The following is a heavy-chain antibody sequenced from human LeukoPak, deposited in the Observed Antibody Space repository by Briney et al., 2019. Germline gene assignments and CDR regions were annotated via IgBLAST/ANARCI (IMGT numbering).Heavy chain of an antibody. V-gene: IGHV4-31*03. Sequence: SETLSLTCTVAGVSINSDNYYWTWIRQHPGKGLEWIGFILYTGSTSYNRSLKSRVAISADTSTNQFSLRLTSVTAADTAVYYCAGGKGQQTPDWFDPWGQGTQVTVSS. CDR3: AGGKGQQTPDWFDP. D-gene: IGHD3-16*01. CDR2: ILYTGST. CDR1: GVSINSDNYY. J-gene: IGHJ5*02.